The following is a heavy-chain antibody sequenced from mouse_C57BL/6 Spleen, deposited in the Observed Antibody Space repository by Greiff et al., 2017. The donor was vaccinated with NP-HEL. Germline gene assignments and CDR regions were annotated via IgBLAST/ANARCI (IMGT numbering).Heavy chain of an antibody. CDR3: ARYDSNYEAWFAY. CDR1: GFTFTDYY. J-gene: IGHJ3*01. V-gene: IGHV7-3*01. CDR2: IRNKANGYTT. Sequence: EVKLMESGGGLVQPGGSLSLSCAASGFTFTDYYMSWVRQPPGKALEWLGFIRNKANGYTTEYSASVKGRFTISRDNSQSILYLQMNALRAEDSATYYCARYDSNYEAWFAYWGQGTLVTVSA. D-gene: IGHD2-5*01.